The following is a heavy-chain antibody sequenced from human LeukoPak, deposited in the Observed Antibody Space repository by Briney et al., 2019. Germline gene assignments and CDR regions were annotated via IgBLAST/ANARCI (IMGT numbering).Heavy chain of an antibody. Sequence: GGSLRLSCAASRFTFSSYDMHWVRQAPGKGLEWVSAIGTAGDTYYPGSVKGRFTISRENAKNSLYLQMNSLRAGDTAVYYCARGGQAAGYYYGMDVWGQGTTVTVSS. J-gene: IGHJ6*02. CDR1: RFTFSSYD. D-gene: IGHD6-13*01. CDR3: ARGGQAAGYYYGMDV. CDR2: IGTAGDT. V-gene: IGHV3-13*01.